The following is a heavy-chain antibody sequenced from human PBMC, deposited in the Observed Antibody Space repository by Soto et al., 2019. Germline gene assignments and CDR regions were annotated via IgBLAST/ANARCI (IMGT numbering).Heavy chain of an antibody. CDR2: ISSSSSYI. V-gene: IGHV3-21*01. Sequence: SVGSLRLSCAASGFTFSSYSMNWVRQAPGKGLEWVSSISSSSSYIYYADSVKGRFTISRDNAKNSLYLQMNSLRAEDTAVYYCARVDKASYYYYGMDVWGQGTTVTVSS. CDR1: GFTFSSYS. CDR3: ARVDKASYYYYGMDV. J-gene: IGHJ6*02.